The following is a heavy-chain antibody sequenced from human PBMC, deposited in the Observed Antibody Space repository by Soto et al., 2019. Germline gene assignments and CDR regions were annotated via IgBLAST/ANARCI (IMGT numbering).Heavy chain of an antibody. CDR1: GFTFSSYG. V-gene: IGHV3-30*18. J-gene: IGHJ3*02. CDR2: ISYDGSNK. CDR3: AKSQRRGSGSYLDAFDI. D-gene: IGHD3-10*01. Sequence: GGSLRLSCAASGFTFSSYGMHWVRQAPGKGLEWVAVISYDGSNKYYADSVKGRFTISRDNSKNTLYLQMNSLRAKDTAVYYCAKSQRRGSGSYLDAFDIWGQGTMVTVS.